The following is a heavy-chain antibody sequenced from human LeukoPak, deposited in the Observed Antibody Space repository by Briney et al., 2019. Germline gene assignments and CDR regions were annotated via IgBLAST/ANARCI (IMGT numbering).Heavy chain of an antibody. Sequence: GGSLRLSCAASGFTFDDYAVHWVRQAPGKGLEWVSGISWNSRSIGYADSVKGRFTMSRDNDKNSLYLQMNSLRAEDTALYYCAKGAGMGALDTYAYWYFDLWGRGTLVTVSS. CDR3: AKGAGMGALDTYAYWYFDL. V-gene: IGHV3-9*01. J-gene: IGHJ2*01. D-gene: IGHD1-26*01. CDR2: ISWNSRSI. CDR1: GFTFDDYA.